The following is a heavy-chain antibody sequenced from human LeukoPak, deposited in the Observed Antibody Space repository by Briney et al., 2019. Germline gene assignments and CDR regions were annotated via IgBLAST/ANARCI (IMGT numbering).Heavy chain of an antibody. CDR3: ASTMAWSYYYYGMDV. D-gene: IGHD3-10*01. J-gene: IGHJ6*02. CDR1: GFTFSSYG. V-gene: IGHV3-30*02. CDR2: IRYDGSNK. Sequence: GGSLRLSCAASGFTFSSYGMHWVRQAPGKGLEWVAFIRYDGSNKYYADSVKGRFTISRDNSKNTLYLQMNSLRAEDSAVYHCASTMAWSYYYYGMDVWGQGTTVTVSS.